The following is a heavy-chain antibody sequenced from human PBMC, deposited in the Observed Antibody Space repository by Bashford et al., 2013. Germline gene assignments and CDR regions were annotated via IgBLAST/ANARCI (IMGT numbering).Heavy chain of an antibody. D-gene: IGHD2-15*01. J-gene: IGHJ4*02. Sequence: RQAPGKGLEWVSYISSSSSYTKYADSVKGRFAISRDNAKNSLYLQMSSLRAEDTAIYYCVRGGGTVDYVGPGNPGHRLL. V-gene: IGHV3-11*05. CDR3: VRGGGTVDY. CDR2: ISSSSSYT.